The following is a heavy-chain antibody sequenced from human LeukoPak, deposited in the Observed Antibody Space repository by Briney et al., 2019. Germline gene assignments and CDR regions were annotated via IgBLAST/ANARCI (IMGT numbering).Heavy chain of an antibody. CDR2: IYYSGST. CDR1: GGSISSSSYY. V-gene: IGHV4-39*07. Sequence: SETLSLTCTVSGGSISSSSYYWGWIRQPPGKGLEWIGSIYYSGSTYYNPSLKSRVTISVDTSKNQFSLKLSSVTAADTAVYYCARDRRYCSGGSCLSSFDPWGQGTLVTVSS. J-gene: IGHJ5*02. CDR3: ARDRRYCSGGSCLSSFDP. D-gene: IGHD2-15*01.